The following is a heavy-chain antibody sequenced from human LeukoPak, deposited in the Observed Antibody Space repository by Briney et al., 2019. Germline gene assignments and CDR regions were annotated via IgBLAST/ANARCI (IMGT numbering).Heavy chain of an antibody. CDR1: GGSISSYY. CDR3: AREEPPTMACDY. CDR2: IYTSGSN. V-gene: IGHV4-4*07. Sequence: PSETLSLTCTVSGGSISSYYWSWIRQPAGKGLEWIGRIYTSGSNNYNPSLKSRVTISVDTSKNQFSLKLSSVTAADTAVYYCAREEPPTMACDYWGQGTLVTVSS. D-gene: IGHD3-10*01. J-gene: IGHJ4*02.